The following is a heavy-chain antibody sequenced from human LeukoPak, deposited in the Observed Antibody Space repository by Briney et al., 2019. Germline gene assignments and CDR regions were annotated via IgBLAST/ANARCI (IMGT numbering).Heavy chain of an antibody. V-gene: IGHV3-30*14. CDR2: ISYDGRNT. CDR3: TTGAGDYVWGSYRYFGH. D-gene: IGHD3-16*02. CDR1: GFTFSNYA. Sequence: GGSLRLSCEASGFTFSNYAMHWVRQAPGKGLEGVAAISYDGRNTYYADTVKGRFTVSRDNSKNTLYLQMNSLRAEDTAVYYCTTGAGDYVWGSYRYFGHWGQGSLVTVSS. J-gene: IGHJ4*02.